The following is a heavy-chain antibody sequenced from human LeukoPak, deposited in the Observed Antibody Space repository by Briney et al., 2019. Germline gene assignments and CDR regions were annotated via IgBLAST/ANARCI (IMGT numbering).Heavy chain of an antibody. J-gene: IGHJ5*02. CDR1: GFTVSSNY. V-gene: IGHV4-59*02. CDR2: IYYNGSP. Sequence: GSLRLSCAASGFTVSSNYMSWVRQPPGKGLEWIGYIYYNGSPNYNPSLKSRVTISVDTSKNQFSLKLSSVTAADTAVYYCARERSMVRGVSWFDPWGQGTLVTVSS. CDR3: ARERSMVRGVSWFDP. D-gene: IGHD3-10*01.